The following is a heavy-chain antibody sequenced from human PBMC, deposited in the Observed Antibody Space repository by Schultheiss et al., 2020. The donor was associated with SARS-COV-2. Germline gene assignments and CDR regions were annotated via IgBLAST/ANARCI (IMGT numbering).Heavy chain of an antibody. CDR3: AGSGYRYGARW. CDR1: GGSTNNGDYY. Sequence: SQTLSLTCPVSGGSTNNGDYYWHWIRQHPGKGLEWIGYIHYSGSTNHNPSLKSRVFTLVDTSKNQFSVKLTSVTAADTAVYYCAGSGYRYGARWWGQGTLVTVSS. J-gene: IGHJ4*02. V-gene: IGHV4-61*08. D-gene: IGHD5-18*01. CDR2: IHYSGST.